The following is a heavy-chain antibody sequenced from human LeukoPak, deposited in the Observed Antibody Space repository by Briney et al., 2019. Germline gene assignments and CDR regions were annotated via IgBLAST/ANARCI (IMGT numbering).Heavy chain of an antibody. J-gene: IGHJ4*02. V-gene: IGHV1-46*01. D-gene: IGHD3-22*01. CDR1: GYTFTSFY. CDR2: INPSSGST. Sequence: ASVKVSCKASGYTFTSFYIHWVRQAPGQGLEWMGIINPSSGSTSYAQKFQGRVIMTRDTSTSTVYMELSSLRSEDTAVYYCARDREISYYYDSSGYCFDYWGQGTLVTVSS. CDR3: ARDREISYYYDSSGYCFDY.